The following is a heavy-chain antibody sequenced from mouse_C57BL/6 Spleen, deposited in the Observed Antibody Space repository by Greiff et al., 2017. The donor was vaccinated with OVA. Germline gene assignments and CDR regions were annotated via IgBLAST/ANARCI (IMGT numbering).Heavy chain of an antibody. CDR3: AREGDYYGSSYGGYFDV. D-gene: IGHD1-1*01. CDR2: ISYDGSN. V-gene: IGHV3-6*01. J-gene: IGHJ1*03. Sequence: EVKLQESGPGLVKPSQSLSLTCSVTGYSITSGYYWNWIRQFPGNKLEWMGYISYDGSNNYNPSLKNRISITRDTSKNQFFLKLNSVTTEDTATYYCAREGDYYGSSYGGYFDVCGTGTTVTVSS. CDR1: GYSITSGYY.